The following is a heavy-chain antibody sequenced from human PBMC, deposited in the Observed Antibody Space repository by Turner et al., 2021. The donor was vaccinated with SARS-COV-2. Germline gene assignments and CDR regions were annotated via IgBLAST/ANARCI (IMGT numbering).Heavy chain of an antibody. CDR3: ARQESMIQVEDYFDP. D-gene: IGHD3-16*01. CDR2: ITPIFLKP. CDR1: RGTFNAYG. Sequence: HAHLVQSGAALKKSGSSVEVPCTSPRGTFNAYGISWLRQAPGQGPEWMGMITPIFLKPDNTRNFQGRDTCTTNTSTNTTYMELSGLTSVDSADNDGARQESMIQVEDYFDPWGQGTLVTVSS. V-gene: IGHV1-69*06. J-gene: IGHJ4*02.